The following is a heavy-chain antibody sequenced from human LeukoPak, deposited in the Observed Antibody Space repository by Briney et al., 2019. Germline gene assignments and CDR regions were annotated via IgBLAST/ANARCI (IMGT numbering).Heavy chain of an antibody. D-gene: IGHD6-13*01. CDR1: GFTFDDYA. CDR3: AKDQSSSPYYYMDV. Sequence: PGRSLRLSCAASGFTFDDYAMHWVRQAPGKGLEWVSSISWNSGSIGYADSVKGRFTISRDNAKNSLYLQMNSLRAEDMALYYCAKDQSSSPYYYMDVWGKGTTVTVSS. V-gene: IGHV3-9*03. J-gene: IGHJ6*03. CDR2: ISWNSGSI.